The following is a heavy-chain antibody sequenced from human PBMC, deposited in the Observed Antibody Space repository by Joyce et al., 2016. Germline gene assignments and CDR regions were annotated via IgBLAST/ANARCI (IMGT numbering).Heavy chain of an antibody. D-gene: IGHD5-18*01. CDR3: ARESIQLWFHKYYGMDV. J-gene: IGHJ6*02. CDR1: GFRFSDYW. V-gene: IGHV3-7*03. Sequence: EVQLVESGGDLVQPGRSLRLTCAASGFRFSDYWMSWVRQAPGQGLEWVANIKQDVSEKYLLDSVKGRFSISRDNAKNSLYLQMDSLRAEDTAVYYCARESIQLWFHKYYGMDVWGQGTTVTVSS. CDR2: IKQDVSEK.